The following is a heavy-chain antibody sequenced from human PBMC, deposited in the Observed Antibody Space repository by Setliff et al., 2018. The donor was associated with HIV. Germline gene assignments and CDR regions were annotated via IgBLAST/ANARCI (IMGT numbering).Heavy chain of an antibody. CDR1: GFLVTGYN. D-gene: IGHD3-3*01. CDR2: INPNNGGT. J-gene: IGHJ3*01. Sequence: ASVKVSCKALGFLVTGYNVHWVRQAPGHGPEWLGRINPNNGGTNYAQKFQGRVTMSLDTSTSTVYLELKAFTSDDTAVYYCVRPRFFDSFDVWGPGTMVTVSS. V-gene: IGHV1-2*06. CDR3: VRPRFFDSFDV.